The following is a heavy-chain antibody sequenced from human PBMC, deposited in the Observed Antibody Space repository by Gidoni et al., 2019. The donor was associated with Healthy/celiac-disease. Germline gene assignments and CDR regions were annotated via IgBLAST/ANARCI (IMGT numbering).Heavy chain of an antibody. Sequence: QLQLQESGPGLVKPSENLSLTCTVSGGSISSSSYYWGWIRQPPGKGLEWIGTIYYSGSTYYNPSLKSRVTISVDTSKNQFSLKLSSVTAADTAVYYCARLKNSGSYSGDAFDIWGQGTMVTVSS. CDR1: GGSISSSSYY. D-gene: IGHD1-26*01. CDR2: IYYSGST. V-gene: IGHV4-39*01. CDR3: ARLKNSGSYSGDAFDI. J-gene: IGHJ3*02.